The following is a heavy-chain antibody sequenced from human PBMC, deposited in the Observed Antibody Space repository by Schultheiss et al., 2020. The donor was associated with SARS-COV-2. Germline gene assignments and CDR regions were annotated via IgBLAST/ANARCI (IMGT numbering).Heavy chain of an antibody. Sequence: SQTLSLTCAVYGGSFSSYYWSWIRQPPGKGLEWIGYMYYSGSTNYNPSLKSRVTISVDTSKNQFSLKLSSVTAADTAVYYCARSGYTYDSFDYWGQGTLVTVSS. D-gene: IGHD5-18*01. CDR2: MYYSGST. CDR3: ARSGYTYDSFDY. CDR1: GGSFSSYY. J-gene: IGHJ4*02. V-gene: IGHV4-59*01.